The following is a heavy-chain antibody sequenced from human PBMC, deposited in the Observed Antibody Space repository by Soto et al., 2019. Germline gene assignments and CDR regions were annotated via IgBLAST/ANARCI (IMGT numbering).Heavy chain of an antibody. CDR1: GFTFSSYA. J-gene: IGHJ4*02. V-gene: IGHV3-30-3*01. D-gene: IGHD2-8*02. Sequence: QVQLVESGGGVVQPGRSLRLSCAASGFTFSSYAMHWVRQAPGKGLEWVAVISYDGSNKYYADSVKGRFTIPRDNSKNTWYRQMNRLRAEDRAVYYCARVCFRWCGYLDYWGLGTLVTVSS. CDR3: ARVCFRWCGYLDY. CDR2: ISYDGSNK.